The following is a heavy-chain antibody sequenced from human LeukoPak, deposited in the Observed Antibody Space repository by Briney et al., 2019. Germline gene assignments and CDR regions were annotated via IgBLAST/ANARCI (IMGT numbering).Heavy chain of an antibody. V-gene: IGHV4-39*07. J-gene: IGHJ3*02. Sequence: SETLSLTCTVSGGSISSYYWGWICQPPGKGLEWIGSIYYSGSTYYNPSLKSRVTISVDTSKNQFSLKLSSVTAADTAVYYCARDSTNDAFDIWGQGTMVTVSS. CDR3: ARDSTNDAFDI. D-gene: IGHD1-26*01. CDR2: IYYSGST. CDR1: GGSISSYY.